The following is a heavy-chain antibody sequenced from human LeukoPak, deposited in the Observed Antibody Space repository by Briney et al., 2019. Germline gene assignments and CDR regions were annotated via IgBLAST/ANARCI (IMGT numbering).Heavy chain of an antibody. Sequence: GRSLRLSCAASGFTFSSYAMHWVRQAPGKGLEWVAVISYDGSNKYYADSMKGRFTISRDNSKNTLYLQMNSLRAEDTAVYYCARVFGYARTPFDYWGQGTLVTVSS. CDR2: ISYDGSNK. CDR3: ARVFGYARTPFDY. D-gene: IGHD2-2*01. CDR1: GFTFSSYA. J-gene: IGHJ4*02. V-gene: IGHV3-30-3*01.